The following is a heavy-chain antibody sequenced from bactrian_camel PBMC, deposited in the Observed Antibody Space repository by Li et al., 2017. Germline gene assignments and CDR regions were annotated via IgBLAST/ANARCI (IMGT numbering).Heavy chain of an antibody. CDR1: GFAFSNYD. CDR2: IDTGGVT. CDR3: ASLCNRY. J-gene: IGHJ4*01. V-gene: IGHV3S40*01. Sequence: VQLVESGGGLVQPGGTLRLSCAASGFAFSNYDMTWVRQAPGKEREGVGSIDTGGVTTNADSVKDRFTISQDKDENTVYLQMNSLKTEDTAMYFCASLCNRYWGQGTQVTVS.